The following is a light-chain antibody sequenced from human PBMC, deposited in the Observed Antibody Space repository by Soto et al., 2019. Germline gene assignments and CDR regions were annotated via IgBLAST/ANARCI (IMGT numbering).Light chain of an antibody. CDR1: SSNIGAGYD. J-gene: IGLJ2*01. CDR3: QSYDSSLSGSVV. Sequence: QSVLTQPPSVSGAPGQRVTISCTGSSSNIGAGYDVHWYQQLPGTAPKLLIYDNSNRPSGVPDRFSASKSGTSASLAITGLQAEDEADYYCQSYDSSLSGSVVFGGGTKVTVL. CDR2: DNS. V-gene: IGLV1-40*01.